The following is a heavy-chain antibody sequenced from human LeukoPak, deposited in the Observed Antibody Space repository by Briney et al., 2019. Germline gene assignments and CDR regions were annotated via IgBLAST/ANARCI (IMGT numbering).Heavy chain of an antibody. CDR3: AKDSVYYDSSGYFDY. J-gene: IGHJ4*02. D-gene: IGHD3-22*01. Sequence: GGSLRLSCAASGFTFSSYEMNWVRQAPGKGLEWVSAISGSGGSTYYADSVKGRFTISRDNSKNTLYLQMNSLRAEDTAVYYCAKDSVYYDSSGYFDYWGQGTLVTVSS. CDR2: ISGSGGST. V-gene: IGHV3-23*01. CDR1: GFTFSSYE.